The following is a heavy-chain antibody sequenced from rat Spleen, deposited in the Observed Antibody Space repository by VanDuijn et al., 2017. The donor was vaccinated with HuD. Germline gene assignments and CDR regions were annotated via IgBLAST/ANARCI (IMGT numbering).Heavy chain of an antibody. CDR3: ARSDGVHYYLPFAD. J-gene: IGHJ3*01. CDR1: GFTFNNYW. V-gene: IGHV5-19*01. Sequence: EVQLVESGGGLVQPGRSLKLSCVASGFTFNNYWMTWIRQAPTKGLEWVASISPSGGSTYYRDSVKGRFTISRDNAKNTLYLQMGSLRSEDTATYYCARSDGVHYYLPFADWGQGTLVTVSS. CDR2: ISPSGGST. D-gene: IGHD1-1*01.